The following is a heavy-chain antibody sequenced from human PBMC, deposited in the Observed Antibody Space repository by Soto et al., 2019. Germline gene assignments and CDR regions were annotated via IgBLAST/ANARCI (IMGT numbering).Heavy chain of an antibody. J-gene: IGHJ6*03. D-gene: IGHD3-9*01. CDR1: GFTFSSYW. V-gene: IGHV3-7*01. CDR3: ARNAPSHYDILTGYYRGYYYYYMDV. Sequence: GGSLRLSCAASGFTFSSYWMSWVRQAPGKGLEWVANIKQDGSEKYYVDSVKGRFTISRDNAKNSLYLQMNSLRAEDTAVYYCARNAPSHYDILTGYYRGYYYYYMDVWGKGTTVTVSS. CDR2: IKQDGSEK.